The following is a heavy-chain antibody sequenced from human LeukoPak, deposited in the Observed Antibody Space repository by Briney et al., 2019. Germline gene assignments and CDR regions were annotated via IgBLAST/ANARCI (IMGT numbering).Heavy chain of an antibody. Sequence: SETLSLTCTVSGGSISSYYWSWIRQPPGKGLEWIGYIYYSGSTNYNPSLKSRVTISVDTSKNQFSLKLSSVTAADTAVYYCAGCIAAAAAFDYWGQGTLVTVSS. J-gene: IGHJ4*02. D-gene: IGHD6-13*01. CDR2: IYYSGST. CDR3: AGCIAAAAAFDY. V-gene: IGHV4-59*08. CDR1: GGSISSYY.